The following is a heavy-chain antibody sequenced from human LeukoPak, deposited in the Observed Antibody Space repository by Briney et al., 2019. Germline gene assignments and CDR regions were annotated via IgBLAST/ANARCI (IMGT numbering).Heavy chain of an antibody. CDR2: IYTSGST. Sequence: SETLSLTCTVSGGSISSYYWSWIRQPAGKGLEWIGRIYTSGSTNYNPSLKSRVTMSVDTSKNQFSLKLSSVTAADTAVYYCASSYRSSTSCSPYYYYGMDVWGQGTTVTVSS. V-gene: IGHV4-4*07. CDR3: ASSYRSSTSCSPYYYYGMDV. J-gene: IGHJ6*02. D-gene: IGHD2-2*01. CDR1: GGSISSYY.